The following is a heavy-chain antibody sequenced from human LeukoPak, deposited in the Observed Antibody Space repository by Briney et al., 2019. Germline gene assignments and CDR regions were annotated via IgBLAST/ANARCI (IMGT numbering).Heavy chain of an antibody. D-gene: IGHD3-10*01. Sequence: GGSLRLSCAASGFTFSSYWMYWVRQAPGKGLVWVSRIETDGSSTSYADSVKGRFTISGDNAKNTLYLQMNSLRAEDTAVYYCIRAGSAGGPNWGQGTLVTVSS. J-gene: IGHJ4*02. CDR2: IETDGSST. CDR1: GFTFSSYW. CDR3: IRAGSAGGPN. V-gene: IGHV3-74*01.